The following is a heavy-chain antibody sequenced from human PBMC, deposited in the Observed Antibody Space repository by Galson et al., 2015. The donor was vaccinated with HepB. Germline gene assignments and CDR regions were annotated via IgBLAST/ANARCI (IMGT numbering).Heavy chain of an antibody. J-gene: IGHJ4*02. Sequence: SVKVSCKASGYTLTNYHFHWVRQAPGQGPEWMGKIFAGGGSTRYAERFQGRVTLTSDSSTSTIYMEVSSLRSDDTAVYYCARETPDTYYFDYWGQGTLVTVSS. V-gene: IGHV1-46*01. CDR3: ARETPDTYYFDY. D-gene: IGHD2-15*01. CDR1: GYTLTNYH. CDR2: IFAGGGST.